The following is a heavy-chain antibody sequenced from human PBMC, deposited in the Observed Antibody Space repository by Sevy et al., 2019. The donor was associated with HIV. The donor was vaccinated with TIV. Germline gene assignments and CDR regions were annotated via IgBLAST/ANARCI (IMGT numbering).Heavy chain of an antibody. Sequence: GGSLRLSCAASGFTFRSYWMSWVRQAPGKGLEWVANIKQDGSEKYYVDSVKGRFTISRDNAKNSLYLQMSSLIAEDTAGYYCAREAWVGYSSSWLQNFYYFDYWGQGTLVTVSS. CDR3: AREAWVGYSSSWLQNFYYFDY. CDR2: IKQDGSEK. D-gene: IGHD6-13*01. CDR1: GFTFRSYW. J-gene: IGHJ4*02. V-gene: IGHV3-7*01.